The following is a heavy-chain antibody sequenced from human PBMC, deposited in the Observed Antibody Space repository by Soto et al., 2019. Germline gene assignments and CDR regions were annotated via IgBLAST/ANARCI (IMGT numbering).Heavy chain of an antibody. J-gene: IGHJ6*02. V-gene: IGHV3-15*07. D-gene: IGHD6-13*01. CDR2: IKSKTDGGTK. CDR3: TTFDSSSWFPPYYYYYGMDV. Sequence: GGSLRLSCAASGFTFSNAWMNWVRQAPGKGLEWVGRIKSKTDGGTKDYAAPVKGRVTISRDDSKNTLYLQMNSLKTEDTAVYYCTTFDSSSWFPPYYYYYGMDVWGQGTTVTVSS. CDR1: GFTFSNAW.